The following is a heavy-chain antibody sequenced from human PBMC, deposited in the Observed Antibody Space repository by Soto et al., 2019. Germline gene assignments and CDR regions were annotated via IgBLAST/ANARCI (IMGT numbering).Heavy chain of an antibody. Sequence: SETLSLTCTVSGGSVSSGSYYWSWIRQPPGKGLEWIGYIYYSGSTNYHPSLKSRVTISVDTSKNQFSLKLSSVTAADTAVYYCARVDGSGYYYYFGMDVWGEGTTVTVSS. CDR2: IYYSGST. D-gene: IGHD3-10*01. CDR3: ARVDGSGYYYYFGMDV. CDR1: GGSVSSGSYY. V-gene: IGHV4-61*01. J-gene: IGHJ6*02.